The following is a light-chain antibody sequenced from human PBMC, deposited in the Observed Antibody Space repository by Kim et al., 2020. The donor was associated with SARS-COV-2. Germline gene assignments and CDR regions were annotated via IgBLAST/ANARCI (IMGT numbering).Light chain of an antibody. Sequence: GQSITISGTGTSSNVGGYNYVSWYQQHPGKAPKLMIYDVSNRPSGVSNRFSGSKSGNTASLTISGLQAEDEADYYGSSYTSSSTLVFGGGTQLTVL. CDR2: DVS. V-gene: IGLV2-14*03. J-gene: IGLJ3*02. CDR3: SSYTSSSTLV. CDR1: SSNVGGYNY.